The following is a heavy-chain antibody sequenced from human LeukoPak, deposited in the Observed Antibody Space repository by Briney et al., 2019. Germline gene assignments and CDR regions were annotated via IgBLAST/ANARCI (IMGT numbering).Heavy chain of an antibody. CDR3: TMQQNSLFDY. V-gene: IGHV1-2*02. D-gene: IGHD6-13*01. CDR2: INPNSGGT. J-gene: IGHJ4*02. Sequence: ASVKVSCKASGYTFTGYYMHWVRQAPGQGLEWMGWINPNSGGTNYAQNFQGRVTLTRDTSISTASMELTRLRSDDTAVYYCTMQQNSLFDYWGQGTLVTVSS. CDR1: GYTFTGYY.